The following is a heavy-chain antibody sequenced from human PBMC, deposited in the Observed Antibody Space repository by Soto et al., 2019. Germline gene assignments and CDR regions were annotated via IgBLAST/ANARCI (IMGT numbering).Heavy chain of an antibody. V-gene: IGHV3-74*01. D-gene: IGHD2-15*01. J-gene: IGHJ4*02. CDR1: GFTFSDHW. Sequence: PGGSLRLSCVASGFTFSDHWMHWVRQAPGKGLVWVSRINSGGSRTNYADSVKGRFTISRDNSRNTLYLQMNSLRAEDTAVYYCARGLSGKDYWGQGTLVTVSS. CDR2: INSGGSRT. CDR3: ARGLSGKDY.